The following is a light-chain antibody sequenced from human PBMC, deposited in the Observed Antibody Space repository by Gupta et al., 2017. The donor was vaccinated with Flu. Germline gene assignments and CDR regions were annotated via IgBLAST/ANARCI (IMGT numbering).Light chain of an antibody. CDR3: QKYNRPLFT. CDR2: AAS. CDR1: QGIGNY. Sequence: DIQMTQSPSSLSASVGDRVTITCRASQGIGNYLAWYQQKPGKGPTLLIYAASRSQSGVPSRFSGSGSGTYFTLTISMLHPEDVANYCCQKYNRPLFTFGHGTKVDIK. V-gene: IGKV1-27*01. J-gene: IGKJ3*01.